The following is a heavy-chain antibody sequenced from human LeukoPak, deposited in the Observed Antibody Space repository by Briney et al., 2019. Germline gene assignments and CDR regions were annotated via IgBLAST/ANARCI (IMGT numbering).Heavy chain of an antibody. J-gene: IGHJ4*02. D-gene: IGHD5-12*01. V-gene: IGHV3-48*03. CDR3: ARKGATEIDY. CDR2: ISSSCSTI. CDR1: GFTFSSYE. Sequence: GGSLRLSCAASGFTFSSYEMNWVRQAPGKGLEWVSYISSSCSTIYYADSVKGRFTISRDNAKNLLYLQMNILRDEDTVVYYCARKGATEIDYWGQGALVTVSS.